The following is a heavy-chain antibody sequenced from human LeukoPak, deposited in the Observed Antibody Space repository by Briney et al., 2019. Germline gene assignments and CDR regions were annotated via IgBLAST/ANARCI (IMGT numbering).Heavy chain of an antibody. CDR1: GGSISSYY. Sequence: SETLSLTCTVSGGSISSYYWSWIRQPPGKGLEWIGYIYYSGTTDYNPSLKSRVTMSVDTSKNQFSLRLNSVAPADTAVYYCARAKGDYWGQGTLVTVSS. V-gene: IGHV4-59*01. J-gene: IGHJ4*02. CDR2: IYYSGTT. CDR3: ARAKGDY.